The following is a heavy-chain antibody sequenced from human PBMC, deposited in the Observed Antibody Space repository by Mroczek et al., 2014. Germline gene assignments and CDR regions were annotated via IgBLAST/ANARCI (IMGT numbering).Heavy chain of an antibody. CDR1: GGSISSSSYY. Sequence: QVQLQQWGPGLVKPSETLSLTCTVSGGSISSSSYYWGWIRQPPGKGLEWIGSIYYSGSTYYNPSLKSRVTISVDTSKNQFSLKLSSVTAADTAVYYCARHIIPSFTTGTPTIPAYYMDVWGKGTTVTVSS. CDR3: ARHIIPSFTTGTPTIPAYYMDV. J-gene: IGHJ6*03. V-gene: IGHV4-39*01. D-gene: IGHD1-1*01. CDR2: IYYSGST.